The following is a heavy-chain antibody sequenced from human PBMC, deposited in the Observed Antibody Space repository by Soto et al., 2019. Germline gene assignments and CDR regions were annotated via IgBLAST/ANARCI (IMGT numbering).Heavy chain of an antibody. V-gene: IGHV4-4*02. Sequence: QVQLQASGPGLVKPSQTLSLTCAVSGVSITSTNWWTWIRQPPGKGLEWIGEMYHSGSNNYNPSLKSRVSISVDKSKNKFSLKVSSVTAADTDVYYCATVPGIVGATHFDCWGQGALVTVSS. D-gene: IGHD1-26*01. J-gene: IGHJ4*02. CDR3: ATVPGIVGATHFDC. CDR1: GVSITSTNW. CDR2: MYHSGSN.